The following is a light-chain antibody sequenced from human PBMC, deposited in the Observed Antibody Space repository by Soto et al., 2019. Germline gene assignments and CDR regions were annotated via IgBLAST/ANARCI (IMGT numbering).Light chain of an antibody. V-gene: IGKV1-5*03. J-gene: IGKJ1*01. CDR3: QQYNTYPWT. Sequence: DIQMTQSPSTLSASVGDRVTITCRASQSISPWLAWYQQKPGKAPKLLIYKASSLESGVPSRLSGSGSGTEFTLTISSLQPDDFAIYYCQQYNTYPWTFGQGTKVEIK. CDR1: QSISPW. CDR2: KAS.